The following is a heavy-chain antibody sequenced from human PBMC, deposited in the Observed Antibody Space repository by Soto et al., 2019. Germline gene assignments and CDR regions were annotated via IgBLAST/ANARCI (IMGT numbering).Heavy chain of an antibody. J-gene: IGHJ4*02. D-gene: IGHD4-17*01. Sequence: SLRLSCAASGFTFISYGMHWVRQAPGKGLEWVAVISYDGSNKYYAHSVKGRFTISRDNSKNTLYLQMNSPRAEDTAVYYCANLYGDKGSDYWGQGTLVTVSS. V-gene: IGHV3-30*18. CDR1: GFTFISYG. CDR3: ANLYGDKGSDY. CDR2: ISYDGSNK.